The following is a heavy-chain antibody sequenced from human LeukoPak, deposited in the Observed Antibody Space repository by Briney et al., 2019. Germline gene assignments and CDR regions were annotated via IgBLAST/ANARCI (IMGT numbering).Heavy chain of an antibody. CDR2: IRSSSSTI. CDR3: ARAKRNGFDI. J-gene: IGHJ3*02. Sequence: QPGGSLRLSCAASGFTFSSYEMNWVRQAPGKGLEWVSYIRSSSSTIYYADSVKGRFTISRDNAKNSLYLQMNSLRAEDTAVYYCARAKRNGFDIWGQGTMVTVSS. V-gene: IGHV3-48*03. CDR1: GFTFSSYE.